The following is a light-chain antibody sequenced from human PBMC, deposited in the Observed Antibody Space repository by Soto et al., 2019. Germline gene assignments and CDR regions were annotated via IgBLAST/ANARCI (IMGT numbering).Light chain of an antibody. CDR3: QQYDNIPTYT. CDR2: DAS. CDR1: QDIRNY. Sequence: DIQMAQSPSSLSASVGDRVTITCQASQDIRNYLNWYQQKPGKAPKLLIYDASNLQTGVPTRFSGSGSGTDFTFTITSLQPEDIATYYCQQYDNIPTYTFGQRTKVDIK. V-gene: IGKV1-33*01. J-gene: IGKJ2*01.